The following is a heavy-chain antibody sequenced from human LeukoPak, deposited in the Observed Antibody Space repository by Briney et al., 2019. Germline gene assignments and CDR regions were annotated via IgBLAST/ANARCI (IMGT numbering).Heavy chain of an antibody. J-gene: IGHJ6*02. CDR1: GFTFSSYS. D-gene: IGHD3-22*01. V-gene: IGHV3-21*01. Sequence: GGSLRLSCAASGFTFSSYSMNWVRQAPGKGLEWVSSISSSSSYIYYADSAKGRFTISRDNAKNSLYLQMNSLRAEDTAVYYCARETLHYYDSSGYYYGMDVWGQGTTVTVSS. CDR3: ARETLHYYDSSGYYYGMDV. CDR2: ISSSSSYI.